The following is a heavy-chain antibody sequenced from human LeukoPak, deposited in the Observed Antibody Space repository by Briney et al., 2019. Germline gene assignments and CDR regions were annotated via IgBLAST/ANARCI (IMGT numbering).Heavy chain of an antibody. Sequence: GASVKVSCKASGGTFSSYAISWVRQAPGQGLEWMGGIIPIFGTANYAQKFQGRVTITADESTSTAYMELSSLRSEDTAVYYCARSWNGVRVRGAFDIWGQGTMVTVSS. V-gene: IGHV1-69*13. J-gene: IGHJ3*02. CDR3: ARSWNGVRVRGAFDI. CDR2: IIPIFGTA. D-gene: IGHD1-1*01. CDR1: GGTFSSYA.